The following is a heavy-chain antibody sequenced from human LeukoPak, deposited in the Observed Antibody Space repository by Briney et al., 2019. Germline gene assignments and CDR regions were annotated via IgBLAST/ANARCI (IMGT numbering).Heavy chain of an antibody. J-gene: IGHJ3*02. Sequence: GGSLRLSCAASGFTFSSYAMHWVRQAPGKGLEWMGLISFDGSKKYYADSVKGRFTISRDNSKNTLYLEMNSLRAEDTAVYYCAKGGSRGAFDIWGQGTMVTVSS. CDR2: ISFDGSKK. V-gene: IGHV3-30*18. CDR1: GFTFSSYA. CDR3: AKGGSRGAFDI. D-gene: IGHD3-16*01.